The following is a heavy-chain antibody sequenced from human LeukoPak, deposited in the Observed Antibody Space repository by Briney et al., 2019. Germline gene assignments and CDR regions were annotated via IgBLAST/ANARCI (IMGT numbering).Heavy chain of an antibody. D-gene: IGHD3-3*01. J-gene: IGHJ4*02. V-gene: IGHV3-21*01. Sequence: PGGSLRLSCAVSGFPFSSYSMNWVRQAPGKGLEWVSSISSYPTYIYYADSVKGRFTVSRDNAKNSLYLQMNSLRAEDTAVYYCARDFVISGFFWSGYYTPSFDYWGQGTLVTVSS. CDR2: ISSYPTYI. CDR3: ARDFVISGFFWSGYYTPSFDY. CDR1: GFPFSSYS.